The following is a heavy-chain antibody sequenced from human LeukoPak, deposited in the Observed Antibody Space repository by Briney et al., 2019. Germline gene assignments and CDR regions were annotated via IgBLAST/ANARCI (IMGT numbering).Heavy chain of an antibody. CDR1: GFAFSSHS. V-gene: IGHV3-30-3*01. CDR2: ISYDGGNK. CDR3: ARGGIGEPGALGK. J-gene: IGHJ4*02. Sequence: GTSLRLSCAASGFAFSSHSMHWVRQAPGKGLEWVALISYDGGNKYYADSVEGRFTISRDNSRNTLYLQMNSLRAEDAALYYCARGGIGEPGALGKWGQGTLVTVSA. D-gene: IGHD6-13*01.